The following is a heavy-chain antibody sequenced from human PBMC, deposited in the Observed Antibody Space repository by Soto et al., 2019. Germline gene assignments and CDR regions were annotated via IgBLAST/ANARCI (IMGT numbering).Heavy chain of an antibody. CDR2: IYYSGST. D-gene: IGHD1-26*01. CDR1: GGSISSYY. Sequence: SETLSLTCTVSGGSISSYYWSWIRQPPGKGLEWIGYIYYSGSTNYNPSLKSRVTISVDTSKNQFSLKLSSVTAADTAVYYCARDLVGNYYYYGMDVWGQGTTVTVSS. CDR3: ARDLVGNYYYYGMDV. V-gene: IGHV4-59*01. J-gene: IGHJ6*02.